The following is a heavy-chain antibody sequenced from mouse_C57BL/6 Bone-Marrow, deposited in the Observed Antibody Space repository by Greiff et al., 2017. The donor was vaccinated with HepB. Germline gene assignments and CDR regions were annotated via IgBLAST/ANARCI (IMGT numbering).Heavy chain of an antibody. CDR2: ISSGSSTI. D-gene: IGHD2-4*01. V-gene: IGHV5-17*01. J-gene: IGHJ4*01. CDR1: GFTFSDYG. Sequence: EVQGVESGGGLVKPGGSLKLSCAASGFTFSDYGMHWVRQAPEKGLEWVAYISSGSSTIYYADTVKGRFTISRDNAKNTLFLQMTSLRSEDTAMYYCARPMITTGYYAMDYWGQGTSVTVSS. CDR3: ARPMITTGYYAMDY.